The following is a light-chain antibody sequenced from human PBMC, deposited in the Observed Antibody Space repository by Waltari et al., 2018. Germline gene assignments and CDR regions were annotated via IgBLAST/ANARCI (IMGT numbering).Light chain of an antibody. Sequence: EIVMTQSPATLSVSPGERATLSCRASQTVRSNLAWYQQKPGQAPRLLIYDASTRATGIPARFSGSGSGTEFSLTISSLQSEDFAVYYCQQYNNWPPITFGQGTRLETK. J-gene: IGKJ5*01. CDR1: QTVRSN. V-gene: IGKV3D-15*01. CDR3: QQYNNWPPIT. CDR2: DAS.